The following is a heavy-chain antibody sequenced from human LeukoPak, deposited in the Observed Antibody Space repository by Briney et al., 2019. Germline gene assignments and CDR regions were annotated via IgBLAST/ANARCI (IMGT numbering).Heavy chain of an antibody. V-gene: IGHV3-48*01. J-gene: IGHJ3*02. Sequence: KPEGSLRLSCAASGFTFSSYSMNWVRQAPGKGLEWVSYISSSSSTIYYADSVKGRFTISRGNAKNSLYLQMNSLRAEDTAVYYCARDQDTAMVLDAFDIWGQGTMVTVSS. CDR2: ISSSSSTI. CDR1: GFTFSSYS. D-gene: IGHD5-18*01. CDR3: ARDQDTAMVLDAFDI.